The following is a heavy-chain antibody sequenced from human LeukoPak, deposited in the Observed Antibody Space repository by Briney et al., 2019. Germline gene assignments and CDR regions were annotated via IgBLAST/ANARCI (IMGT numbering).Heavy chain of an antibody. CDR1: GFTFSSYE. D-gene: IGHD6-6*01. V-gene: IGHV3-48*03. CDR2: ISSSGSTI. CDR3: ARDSPSSIAARPDY. J-gene: IGHJ4*02. Sequence: GGSLRLSCAASGFTFSSYEMNWVRQAPGKGLEWVSYISSSGSTINYAESVKGRFTISRDNAKNSLYMQMNSLRAEDTAVYYCARDSPSSIAARPDYWGQGTLVTVSS.